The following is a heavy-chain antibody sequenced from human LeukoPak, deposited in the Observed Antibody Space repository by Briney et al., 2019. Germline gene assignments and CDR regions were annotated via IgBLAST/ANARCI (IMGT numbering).Heavy chain of an antibody. D-gene: IGHD1-14*01. CDR2: INWNGGRT. Sequence: GGSLRLSCAASGFTFDDYGMSWVRQGPGKGLEWVSGINWNGGRTGYADSVKGRFTISRDNAKNSLYLQMNSLRAEDTALYYCARDRFLRPPEPADYGGQEPLVTVSS. V-gene: IGHV3-20*04. CDR3: ARDRFLRPPEPADY. CDR1: GFTFDDYG. J-gene: IGHJ4*02.